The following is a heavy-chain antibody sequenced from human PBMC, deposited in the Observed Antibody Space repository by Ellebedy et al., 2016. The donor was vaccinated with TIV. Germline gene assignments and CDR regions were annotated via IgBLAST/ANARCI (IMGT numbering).Heavy chain of an antibody. V-gene: IGHV1-69*04. D-gene: IGHD1-26*01. CDR1: GGTFSSYA. Sequence: SVKVSCXASGGTFSSYAISWVRQAPGQGLEWMGRIIPILGIANYAQKFQGRVTITADKSTSTAYMELSSLRSEDTAVYYCATSEYGRAFDYWGQGTLVTVSS. CDR3: ATSEYGRAFDY. CDR2: IIPILGIA. J-gene: IGHJ4*02.